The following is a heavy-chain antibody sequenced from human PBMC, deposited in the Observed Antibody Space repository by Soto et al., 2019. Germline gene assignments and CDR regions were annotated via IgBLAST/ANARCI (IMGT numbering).Heavy chain of an antibody. CDR3: ARHPLGVTTHYFDY. V-gene: IGHV5-51*01. CDR1: GYRFTSYW. Sequence: GESLKISCKVSGYRFTSYWIGWVRQMPGKGLEWMGIIYPDDSDIRYSPSFQGQVTISADKSISTPYLQESSVTSSDTVIYYCARHPLGVTTHYFDYWGQGTLVTVCS. J-gene: IGHJ4*02. CDR2: IYPDDSDI. D-gene: IGHD4-17*01.